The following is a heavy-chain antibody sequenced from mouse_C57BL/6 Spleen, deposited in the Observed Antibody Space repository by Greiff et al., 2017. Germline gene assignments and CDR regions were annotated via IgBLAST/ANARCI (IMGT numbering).Heavy chain of an antibody. CDR2: IYPGDGDT. CDR1: GYAFSSYW. V-gene: IGHV1-80*01. D-gene: IGHD1-1*01. Sequence: VKLQQSGAELVKPGASVKISCKASGYAFSSYWMNWVKQRPGKGLEWIGQIYPGDGDTNYNGKFKGKATLTADKSSSTAYMQLSSLTSEDSAVYFCARARYGSTYWYFDVWGTGTTVTVSS. CDR3: ARARYGSTYWYFDV. J-gene: IGHJ1*03.